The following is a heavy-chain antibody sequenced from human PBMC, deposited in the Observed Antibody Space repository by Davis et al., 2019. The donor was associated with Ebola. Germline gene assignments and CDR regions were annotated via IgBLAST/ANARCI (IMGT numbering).Heavy chain of an antibody. CDR1: GGSISSYY. CDR3: ARLTQLSWFDP. V-gene: IGHV4-59*08. D-gene: IGHD6-13*01. Sequence: SETLSLTCTVPGGSISSYYWSWIRQPPGKGLEWIGYIYYSGSTNYNPSLKSRVTISVDTSKNQFSLKLSSVTAADTAVYYCARLTQLSWFDPWGQGTLVTVSS. CDR2: IYYSGST. J-gene: IGHJ5*02.